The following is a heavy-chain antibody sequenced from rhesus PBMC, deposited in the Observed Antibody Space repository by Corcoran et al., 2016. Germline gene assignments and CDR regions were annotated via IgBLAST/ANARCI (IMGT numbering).Heavy chain of an antibody. J-gene: IGHJ3*01. D-gene: IGHD1-38*01. Sequence: QVQLQESGPGLVKPSETLALTCAVSGGSFSGYYWGWIRQPPGKGLEWIGYISGSSGSTDYNPSRKSRVTISTDTSKNQFSLKLSSVTAADTAVYYCARDTPGYAFDFWGQGLRVTVAS. CDR3: ARDTPGYAFDF. CDR1: GGSFSGYY. V-gene: IGHV4-165*01. CDR2: ISGSSGST.